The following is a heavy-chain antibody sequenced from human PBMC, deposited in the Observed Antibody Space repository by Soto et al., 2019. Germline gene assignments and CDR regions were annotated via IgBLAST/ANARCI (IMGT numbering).Heavy chain of an antibody. Sequence: ASVTVTCNASRYTFTNYVIGCVLFAPGQGLEWMGWISAYNGNTNYAQKLQGRVTMTTDTSTSTAYMELRSLRSDDTAVYYCAREFPWYIVGAYNPLDYWGQGTLVTVSS. D-gene: IGHD1-26*01. CDR1: RYTFTNYV. J-gene: IGHJ4*02. CDR2: ISAYNGNT. CDR3: AREFPWYIVGAYNPLDY. V-gene: IGHV1-18*04.